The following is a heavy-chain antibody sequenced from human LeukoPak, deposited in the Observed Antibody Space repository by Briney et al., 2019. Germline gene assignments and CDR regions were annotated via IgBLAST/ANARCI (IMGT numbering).Heavy chain of an antibody. Sequence: SETLSLTCTVSGGSFSSYYWSWIRQPPGKGLEWIGYIYYSGSTNYNPSLKSRVNIPVDKSKKQFSLKLGSVTAADTAVYYCAREGNSEYFDYWGQGTLVTVSS. CDR3: AREGNSEYFDY. CDR2: IYYSGST. CDR1: GGSFSSYY. V-gene: IGHV4-59*01. J-gene: IGHJ4*02. D-gene: IGHD4-23*01.